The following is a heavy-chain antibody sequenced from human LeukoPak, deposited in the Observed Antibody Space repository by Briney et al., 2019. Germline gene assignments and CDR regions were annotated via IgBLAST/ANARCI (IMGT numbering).Heavy chain of an antibody. D-gene: IGHD2/OR15-2a*01. J-gene: IGHJ6*02. V-gene: IGHV4-59*12. CDR1: GGSISSYY. CDR3: ARGLIVSGYYYGMDV. Sequence: TSETLSLTCTVSGGSISSYYWSWIRQPPGKGLEWIGYIYYSGSTNYNPSLKSRVTISVDKSKNQFSLNLSSVTAADTAVYYCARGLIVSGYYYGMDVWGQGTTVTVS. CDR2: IYYSGST.